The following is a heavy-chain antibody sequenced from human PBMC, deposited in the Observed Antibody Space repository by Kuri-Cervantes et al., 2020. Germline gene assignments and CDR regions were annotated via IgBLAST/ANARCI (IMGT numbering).Heavy chain of an antibody. CDR1: GYTFTSYD. J-gene: IGHJ3*02. CDR3: ARVSSGWYTTRSDAFDI. D-gene: IGHD6-19*01. V-gene: IGHV1-18*01. Sequence: ASVKVSCKASGYTFTSYDISWVRQAPGQGLEWMGWISAYNGNTNYAQKLQGRVTMTTDTSTSTAYMELRSLRSDDTAVYYCARVSSGWYTTRSDAFDIWGQGTMVTVSS. CDR2: ISAYNGNT.